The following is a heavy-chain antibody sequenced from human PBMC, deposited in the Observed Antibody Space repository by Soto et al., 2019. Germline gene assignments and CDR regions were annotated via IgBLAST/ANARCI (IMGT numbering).Heavy chain of an antibody. CDR2: INPNSGGT. J-gene: IGHJ6*03. CDR3: ARGERMVRGVYYYYYYMDV. V-gene: IGHV1-2*02. Sequence: ASVKVSCKASGYTFTGYYMHWVRQAPGQGLEWMGWINPNSGGTKYSQKFQGRVTITRDTSASTAYMELSSLRSEDTAVYYCARGERMVRGVYYYYYYMDVWGKGTTVTVSS. CDR1: GYTFTGYY. D-gene: IGHD3-10*01.